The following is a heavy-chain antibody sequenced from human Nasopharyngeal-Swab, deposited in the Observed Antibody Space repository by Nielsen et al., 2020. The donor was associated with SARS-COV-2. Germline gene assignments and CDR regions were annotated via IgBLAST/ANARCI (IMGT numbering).Heavy chain of an antibody. CDR3: ARAQRGLAATIFYDYMDV. J-gene: IGHJ6*03. CDR2: IYHGGNT. CDR1: GGSIRSSNW. Sequence: SETLSLTCDVSGGSIRSSNWWTCVRQPPGKGLEWIGEIYHGGNTNYNPSLTSRVSISVDKSKNQLSLELTSVTATDTAVYYCARAQRGLAATIFYDYMDVWGKGTTVTVSS. D-gene: IGHD1-26*01. V-gene: IGHV4-4*02.